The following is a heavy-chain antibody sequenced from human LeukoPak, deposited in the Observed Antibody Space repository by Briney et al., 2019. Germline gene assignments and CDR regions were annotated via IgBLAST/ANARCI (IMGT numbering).Heavy chain of an antibody. D-gene: IGHD4-17*01. Sequence: GGSLRLSCAASGFTFSSYAMSWVRQAQGKGLEWVSAISGSGGSTYYADSVKGRFTISRDNSKNTMYLQMNSLRAEDTAVYYCAKVITVTTMDYWGQGTLVTVSS. J-gene: IGHJ4*02. CDR3: AKVITVTTMDY. V-gene: IGHV3-23*01. CDR1: GFTFSSYA. CDR2: ISGSGGST.